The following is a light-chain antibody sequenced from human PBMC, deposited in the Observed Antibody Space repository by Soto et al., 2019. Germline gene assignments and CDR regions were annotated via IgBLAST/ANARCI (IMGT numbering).Light chain of an antibody. CDR2: EVT. Sequence: QSALTQPASVSGSPGQSITISCTRTNNDVGAYPYVSWYQQHPGTAPKLIIYEVTNRPSGISDRFSGSKSGNTASLTISGLQAEDESDYYCSSFATSGTTVIFGGGTQLTVL. CDR3: SSFATSGTTVI. CDR1: NNDVGAYPY. J-gene: IGLJ7*01. V-gene: IGLV2-14*01.